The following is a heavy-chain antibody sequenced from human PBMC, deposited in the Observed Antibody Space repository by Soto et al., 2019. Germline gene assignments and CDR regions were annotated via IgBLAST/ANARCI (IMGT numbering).Heavy chain of an antibody. D-gene: IGHD3-10*01. Sequence: EVQLVESGGGLVQPGGSLRLSCAASGFTFSSYDMHWVRQATGKGLEWVSTIGTAGDTYYPGSVKGRFTISRENAKNSLYLQMNSLRAGDTAVYYCARRVTMVRGVILDYFGYWGQGNLVIVSS. CDR2: IGTAGDT. CDR3: ARRVTMVRGVILDYFGY. J-gene: IGHJ4*02. V-gene: IGHV3-13*04. CDR1: GFTFSSYD.